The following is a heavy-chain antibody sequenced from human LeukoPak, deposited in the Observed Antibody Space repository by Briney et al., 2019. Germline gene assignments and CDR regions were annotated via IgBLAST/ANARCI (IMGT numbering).Heavy chain of an antibody. D-gene: IGHD6-19*01. Sequence: SETLSLTCTVSGGSISSYYWSWIRQPPGMGLEWIAYIDYIGNTNYNPSLKSRVTISVDTSKNQFSLKLTSVTAADTAVYYCARGKNSSPNWFDPWGQGTLVIVSS. CDR2: IDYIGNT. CDR3: ARGKNSSPNWFDP. J-gene: IGHJ5*02. V-gene: IGHV4-59*01. CDR1: GGSISSYY.